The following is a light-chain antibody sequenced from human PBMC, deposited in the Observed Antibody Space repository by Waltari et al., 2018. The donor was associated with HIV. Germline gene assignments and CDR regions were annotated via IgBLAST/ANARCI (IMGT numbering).Light chain of an antibody. V-gene: IGLV1-51*01. CDR1: SSNLGNDY. CDR2: DNN. Sequence: QSVLTQPPSVSAAPGQKVTISCSGSSSNLGNDYVSWYQHVPGAAPRRLIYDNNKRPSGIPDRFSGSKSGASATLDITGLQTGDEADYYCGTWDPRLSAGVFGGGTKLTVL. J-gene: IGLJ3*02. CDR3: GTWDPRLSAGV.